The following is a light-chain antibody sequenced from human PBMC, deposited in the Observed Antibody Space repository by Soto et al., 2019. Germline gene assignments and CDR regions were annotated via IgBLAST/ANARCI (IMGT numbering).Light chain of an antibody. CDR3: MSFVESTSTHWV. J-gene: IGLJ3*02. CDR2: KVN. CDR1: SSDVGHPYNY. Sequence: QSALTQPASVSGSPGQSTTISCTGTSSDVGHPYNYVSWYQQYPGKAPKLLIFKVNNRPSGISGRFSGSKSGNTASLTISGLRAGDEGDYYCMSFVESTSTHWVLGGGTKLTVL. V-gene: IGLV2-14*01.